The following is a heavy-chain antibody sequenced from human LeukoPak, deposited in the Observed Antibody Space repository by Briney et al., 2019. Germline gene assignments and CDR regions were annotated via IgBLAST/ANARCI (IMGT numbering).Heavy chain of an antibody. CDR3: ARGVIAAAGTYGMDV. CDR2: IYTSGST. V-gene: IGHV4-59*10. J-gene: IGHJ6*02. D-gene: IGHD6-13*01. Sequence: SETLSLTCAVYGGSFSSYYWSWIRQPAGKGLEWIGRIYTSGSTNYNPSLKSRVTMSVDTSKNQFSLKLSSVTAADTAVYYCARGVIAAAGTYGMDVWGQGTTVTVSS. CDR1: GGSFSSYY.